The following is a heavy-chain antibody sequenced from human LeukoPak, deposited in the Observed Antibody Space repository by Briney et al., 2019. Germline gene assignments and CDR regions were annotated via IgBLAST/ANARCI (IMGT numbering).Heavy chain of an antibody. D-gene: IGHD3-10*01. CDR3: ARDLGAYWFGESRNYYYYGMDV. J-gene: IGHJ6*02. CDR2: ISSSSSYI. Sequence: PGGSLRLSCAASGFTFSSYSMNWVGQAPGKGLEWVSSISSSSSYIYYADSVKGRFTISRDNAKNSLYLQMNSLRAEDAAVYYCARDLGAYWFGESRNYYYYGMDVWGQGTTVTVSS. V-gene: IGHV3-21*01. CDR1: GFTFSSYS.